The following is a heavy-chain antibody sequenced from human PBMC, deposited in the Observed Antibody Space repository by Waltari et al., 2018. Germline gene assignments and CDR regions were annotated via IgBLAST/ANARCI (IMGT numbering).Heavy chain of an antibody. D-gene: IGHD2-2*01. CDR2: FDHEQRQN. Sequence: EVQLVQSGAEVKKPGARVKISCKVSGYTFTDYYMHWVQQAAGKGIEWMGLFDHEQRQNIYAERVQGIVTSTVDSATDTASRERSSLRSKDTAVYYCASSGQPRPVPPRDDYYYMDVWGKGTTVIISS. V-gene: IGHV1-69-2*01. CDR3: ASSGQPRPVPPRDDYYYMDV. J-gene: IGHJ6*03. CDR1: GYTFTDYY.